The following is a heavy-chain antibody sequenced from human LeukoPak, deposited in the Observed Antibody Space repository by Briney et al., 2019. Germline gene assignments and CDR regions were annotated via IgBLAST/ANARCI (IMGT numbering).Heavy chain of an antibody. D-gene: IGHD2/OR15-2a*01. CDR3: ARNMKRGSYYYYGMDV. CDR2: IYYSGST. V-gene: IGHV4-59*08. CDR1: GGSFSGYY. Sequence: KPSETLSLTCAVYGGSFSGYYWSWIRQPPGKGLEWIGYIYYSGSTNYNPSLKSRVTISVDTSKNQFSLKLSSVTAADTAVYYCARNMKRGSYYYYGMDVWGQGTTVTVSS. J-gene: IGHJ6*02.